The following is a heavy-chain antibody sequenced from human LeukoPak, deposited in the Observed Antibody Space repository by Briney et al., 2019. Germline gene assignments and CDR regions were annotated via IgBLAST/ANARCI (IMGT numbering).Heavy chain of an antibody. CDR3: ASDRSGVSYY. J-gene: IGHJ4*02. CDR1: GFSFSAYD. CDR2: ISGSGDYI. Sequence: PGGSLRLSCAASGFSFSAYDMNWVRQAPGKGLEWVSSISGSGDYIYYADSVKGRFTISRDNAKNSLFLQMDSLRAEDTAVYYCASDRSGVSYYWGQGTLVTVSS. V-gene: IGHV3-21*06. D-gene: IGHD3-10*01.